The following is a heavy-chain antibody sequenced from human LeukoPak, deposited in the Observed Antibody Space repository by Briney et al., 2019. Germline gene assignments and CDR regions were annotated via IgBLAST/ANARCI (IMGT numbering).Heavy chain of an antibody. CDR2: IYPGDSDS. D-gene: IGHD5-24*01. Sequence: PGESLKISCKASGHIFTNYWIAWVRQMPGKGLEWMGIIYPGDSDSRYSPSFQGHVTISADKSISTAYLQWSSLKASDTAMYYCAGHGVEGYNGAFHIWGQGTMVTVSS. CDR1: GHIFTNYW. CDR3: AGHGVEGYNGAFHI. V-gene: IGHV5-51*01. J-gene: IGHJ3*02.